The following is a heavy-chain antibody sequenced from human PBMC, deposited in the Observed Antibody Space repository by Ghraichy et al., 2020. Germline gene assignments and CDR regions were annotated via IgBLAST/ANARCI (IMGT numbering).Heavy chain of an antibody. Sequence: SETLSLTCTVSGGSISSYYWSWIRQPPGKGLEWIGYIYYSGSTNYNPSLKSRVTISVDTSKNQFSLKLSSVTAADTAVYYCARDDYGDYWGAFDIWGQGTMVTVSS. CDR3: ARDDYGDYWGAFDI. CDR2: IYYSGST. V-gene: IGHV4-59*01. D-gene: IGHD4-17*01. CDR1: GGSISSYY. J-gene: IGHJ3*02.